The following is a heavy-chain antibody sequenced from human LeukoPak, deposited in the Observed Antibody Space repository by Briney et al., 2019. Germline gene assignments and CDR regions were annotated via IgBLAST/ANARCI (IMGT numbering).Heavy chain of an antibody. CDR3: ARHQGFTAMVRGVIDY. CDR2: IYYSGST. CDR1: GGSISSSGYY. V-gene: IGHV4-39*01. J-gene: IGHJ4*02. Sequence: PSETLSLTCTVSGGSISSSGYYWGWIRQPPGKGLEWIGSIYYSGSTYYNPSLKRRVTISVDTSKTQLPLKLTSVTAADTAVYYCARHQGFTAMVRGVIDYWGQGTLVTVSS. D-gene: IGHD3-10*01.